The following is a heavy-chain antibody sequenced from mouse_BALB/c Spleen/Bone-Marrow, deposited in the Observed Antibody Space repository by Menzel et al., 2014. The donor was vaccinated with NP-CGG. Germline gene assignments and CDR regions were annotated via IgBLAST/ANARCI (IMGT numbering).Heavy chain of an antibody. J-gene: IGHJ2*01. CDR1: GYSFTGYY. D-gene: IGHD2-2*01. Sequence: LVKTGAPVKISCKASGYSFTGYYMHWVKQSHGKSLEWIGYISCYNGATSYNQKFKGKATFTVDTSSSTAYMQFNSLTSEDSAVYYCARGDGYDVEFDYWGQGTTLTVAS. CDR2: ISCYNGAT. V-gene: IGHV1S34*01. CDR3: ARGDGYDVEFDY.